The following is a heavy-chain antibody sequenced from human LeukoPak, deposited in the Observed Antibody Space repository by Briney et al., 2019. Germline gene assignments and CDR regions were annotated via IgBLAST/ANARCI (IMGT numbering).Heavy chain of an antibody. CDR2: IYYSGST. CDR1: GGSISSHY. V-gene: IGHV4-59*11. CDR3: ARHMAVNYYYGMDV. J-gene: IGHJ6*02. Sequence: SETLSLTCTVSGGSISSHYWSWIRQPPGKGLEWIGYIYYSGSTNYNPSLKSRVTISVDTSKNQFSLKLSSVTAADTAVYYCARHMAVNYYYGMDVWGQGTTVTVSS. D-gene: IGHD2-21*01.